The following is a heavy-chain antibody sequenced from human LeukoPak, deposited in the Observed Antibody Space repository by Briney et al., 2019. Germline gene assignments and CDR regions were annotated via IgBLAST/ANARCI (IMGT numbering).Heavy chain of an antibody. V-gene: IGHV4-39*07. CDR3: ARETTKAMIDS. CDR1: GGSMSRSQFY. D-gene: IGHD1-14*01. J-gene: IGHJ4*02. CDR2: LYYSGKS. Sequence: SVTLSLTCTVSGGSMSRSQFYWGWVRQHPGKGLEWIGTLYYSGKSFYNPSLKSRVTMSVDMSKNQLSLNLSFLTVADTAVYYCARETTKAMIDSWGQGILVTVSS.